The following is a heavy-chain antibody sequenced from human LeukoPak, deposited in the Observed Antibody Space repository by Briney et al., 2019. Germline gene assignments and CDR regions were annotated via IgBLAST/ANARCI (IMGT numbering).Heavy chain of an antibody. Sequence: TSETLSLTCTVSGGSISSYYWSWIRQPPGKGLEWIGYIYYSGSTYYNPSLKSRVTISVDRSKNQFSLKLSSVTAADTAVYYCASTXXYDSSGYLPSYYYYYMDVWGKGTTVTVSS. CDR1: GGSISSYY. V-gene: IGHV4-59*12. D-gene: IGHD3-22*01. CDR3: ASTXXYDSSGYLPSYYYYYMDV. CDR2: IYYSGST. J-gene: IGHJ6*03.